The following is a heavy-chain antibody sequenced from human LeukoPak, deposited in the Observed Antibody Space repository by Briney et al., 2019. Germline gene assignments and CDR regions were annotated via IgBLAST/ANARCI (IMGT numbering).Heavy chain of an antibody. V-gene: IGHV3-13*01. CDR3: ARGSPGPTGYYFDY. J-gene: IGHJ4*02. Sequence: PGGSLRLSCAASGFTFSSYDMHWVRQATGKGLEWVSAIGTAGDTYYPGSVKGRFTISRENAKNSLYLQMNSLRAGDTAVYYCARGSPGPTGYYFDYWGQGTLDTVSS. CDR2: IGTAGDT. CDR1: GFTFSSYD.